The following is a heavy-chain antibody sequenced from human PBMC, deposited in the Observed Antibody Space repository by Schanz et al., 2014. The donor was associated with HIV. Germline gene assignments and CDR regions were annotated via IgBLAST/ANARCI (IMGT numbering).Heavy chain of an antibody. CDR3: AGEVSDFDY. Sequence: QVQMVESGGGVVQPGRSLRLSCAASGFTLSNSAMHWVRQAPGKGLEWVAIISFDGSNKYYADSVKGRFTISRDNSKNTLYLQMNSLRAEDTAVYYCAGEVSDFDYWGQGTLVTVSS. CDR1: GFTLSNSA. CDR2: ISFDGSNK. V-gene: IGHV3-30-3*01. J-gene: IGHJ4*02. D-gene: IGHD3-10*01.